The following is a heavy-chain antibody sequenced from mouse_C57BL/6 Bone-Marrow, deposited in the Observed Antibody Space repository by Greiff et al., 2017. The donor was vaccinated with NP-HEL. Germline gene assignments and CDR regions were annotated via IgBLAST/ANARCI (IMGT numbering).Heavy chain of an antibody. CDR2: IDPENGDT. CDR3: TELAYFDY. Sequence: EVQLQQSGAELVRPGASVKLSCTASGFNIKDDYMHWVKQRPEQGLEWIGWIDPENGDTEYASKFQGKATIPADTSSNTAYLQLSSLTSEDTAVYYCTELAYFDYWGQGTTLTVSS. J-gene: IGHJ2*01. V-gene: IGHV14-4*01. CDR1: GFNIKDDY. D-gene: IGHD4-1*01.